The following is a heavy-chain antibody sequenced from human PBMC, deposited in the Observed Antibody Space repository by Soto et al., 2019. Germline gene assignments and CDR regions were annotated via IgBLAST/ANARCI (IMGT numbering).Heavy chain of an antibody. Sequence: QITLKESGLTLVKPTQTLTLTCTFSGFSLRTSGVGMGWIRQPPGKALEWLALIYWDGDKSFSPSLKSRLTLTKDTTKNQVIHTMTNMDPVDTDTYYCANRQAESYWGYWGKGTPVTVS. J-gene: IGHJ4*02. V-gene: IGHV2-5*02. D-gene: IGHD3-10*01. CDR3: ANRQAESYWGY. CDR2: IYWDGDK. CDR1: GFSLRTSGVG.